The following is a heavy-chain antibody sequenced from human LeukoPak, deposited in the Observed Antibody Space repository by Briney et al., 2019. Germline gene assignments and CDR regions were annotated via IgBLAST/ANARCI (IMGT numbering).Heavy chain of an antibody. V-gene: IGHV4-38-2*02. D-gene: IGHD5-18*01. CDR2: IYRSGST. CDR3: ASPAMAFIDQGRYNYYYYMDV. J-gene: IGHJ6*03. Sequence: PSETLSLTCTVSGYSISSGYYWTWVRQPPGKGLELIGNIYRSGSTYYNPSLKSRVTISVDTSKNQFSLKLSSVTAADTAVYYCASPAMAFIDQGRYNYYYYMDVWGKGTTVTVSS. CDR1: GYSISSGYY.